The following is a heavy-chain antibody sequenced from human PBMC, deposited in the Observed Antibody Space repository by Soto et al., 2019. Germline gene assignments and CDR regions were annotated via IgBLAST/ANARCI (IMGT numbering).Heavy chain of an antibody. CDR3: AREFRDGSNTRLALDP. V-gene: IGHV3-66*01. Sequence: EMQLVESGEGLVQPGGSLRLSCAASGFTVSSSYMTWVRQAPGKGLEWVSVMYAGGTTYYADSVKGRFTFSRDNSKNMLYLQMNNLRADDTAVYYCAREFRDGSNTRLALDPWGQGALVTVSS. CDR1: GFTVSSSY. CDR2: MYAGGTT. D-gene: IGHD2-15*01. J-gene: IGHJ5*02.